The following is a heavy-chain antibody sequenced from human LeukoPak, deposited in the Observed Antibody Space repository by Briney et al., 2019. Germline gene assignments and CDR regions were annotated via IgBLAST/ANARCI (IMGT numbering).Heavy chain of an antibody. J-gene: IGHJ4*02. V-gene: IGHV4-61*09. CDR3: ARASGIEDY. D-gene: IGHD3-10*01. CDR1: GVSITSGGYY. CDR2: VYTSGST. Sequence: SETLSLTCTVSGVSITSGGYYWMWIPQPAGKGLEWIGHVYTSGSTKYNPSLKTPVSISLDTSKNHFSLKVDSVTAADTAVYYCARASGIEDYWGQGTLVIVSS.